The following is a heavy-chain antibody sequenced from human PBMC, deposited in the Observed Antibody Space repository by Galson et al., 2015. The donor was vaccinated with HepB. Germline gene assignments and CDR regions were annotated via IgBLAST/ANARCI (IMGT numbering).Heavy chain of an antibody. CDR2: IKQDGSEK. Sequence: SLRLSCAASGFTFSSYWMSWVRQAPGKGLGWVANIKQDGSEKYYVDSVKGRFTISRDNAKNSLYLQMNSLRAEDTAVYYCAREASKGYSGYVARGWFDPWGQGTLVTVSS. J-gene: IGHJ5*02. CDR3: AREASKGYSGYVARGWFDP. CDR1: GFTFSSYW. D-gene: IGHD5-12*01. V-gene: IGHV3-7*03.